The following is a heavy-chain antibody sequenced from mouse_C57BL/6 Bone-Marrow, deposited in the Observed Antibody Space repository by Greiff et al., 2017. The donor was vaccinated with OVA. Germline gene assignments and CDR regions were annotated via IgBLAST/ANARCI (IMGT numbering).Heavy chain of an antibody. CDR3: TVYYGSSYGFDY. V-gene: IGHV14-4*01. D-gene: IGHD1-1*01. CDR2: IDPENGDT. J-gene: IGHJ2*01. CDR1: GFNIKDDY. Sequence: EVQGVESGAELVRPGASVKLSCTASGFNIKDDYMHWVKQRPEQGLEWIGWIDPENGDTEYASKFQGKATITADTSSNTAYLQRSSLTSEDTAVYYCTVYYGSSYGFDYWGQGTTLTVSS.